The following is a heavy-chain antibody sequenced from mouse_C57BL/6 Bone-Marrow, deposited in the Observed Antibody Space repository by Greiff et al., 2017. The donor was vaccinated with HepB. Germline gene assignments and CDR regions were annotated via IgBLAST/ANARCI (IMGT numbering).Heavy chain of an antibody. V-gene: IGHV2-6*01. CDR2: IWGVGST. CDR1: GFSLTSYG. CDR3: AKQLRNYAMDY. Sequence: VQLQQSGPGLVAPSQSLSITCTVSGFSLTSYGVDWVRQSPGKGLEWLGVIWGVGSTNYNSALKSRLSISKDNSKSQVFLKMNSLQTDDTAMYYWAKQLRNYAMDYWGQGTSVTVSS. D-gene: IGHD3-2*02. J-gene: IGHJ4*01.